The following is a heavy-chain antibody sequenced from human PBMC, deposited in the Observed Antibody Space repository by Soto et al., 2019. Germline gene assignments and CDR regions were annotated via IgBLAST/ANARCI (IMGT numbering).Heavy chain of an antibody. CDR3: AKGGSWFDY. CDR1: GFTFSSYA. D-gene: IGHD2-15*01. Sequence: QVQLVESGGGVVQPGRSLRLSCAASGFTFSSYAMHWVRQAPGKGLEWVAVISYDGSNKYYADSVKGRFTISRDSSTLYLQTNSLRAEDTAVYYCAKGGSWFDYWGQGTLVTVSS. J-gene: IGHJ4*02. V-gene: IGHV3-30*18. CDR2: ISYDGSNK.